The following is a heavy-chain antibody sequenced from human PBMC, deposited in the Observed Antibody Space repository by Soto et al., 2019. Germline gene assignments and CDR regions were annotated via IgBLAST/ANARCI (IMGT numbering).Heavy chain of an antibody. J-gene: IGHJ5*02. CDR2: IIPILGIA. CDR3: ARERGYSGYDYMVGDPVGLSFWFDP. CDR1: GGTFSSYT. D-gene: IGHD5-12*01. V-gene: IGHV1-69*08. Sequence: QVQLVQSGAEVKKPGSSVKVSCKASGGTFSSYTISWVRQAPGQGLEWMGRIIPILGIANYAQKFQGRVTITADKSTSTAYMELSSLRSEDTAVYYCARERGYSGYDYMVGDPVGLSFWFDPWGQGTLVTVSS.